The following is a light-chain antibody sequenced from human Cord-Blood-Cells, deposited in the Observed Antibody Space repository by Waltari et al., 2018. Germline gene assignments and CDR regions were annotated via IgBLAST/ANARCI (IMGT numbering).Light chain of an antibody. Sequence: QSALTQPASVSGSPGQSITISCTGTSSAVGGYNYVSWYQQHPGKAPKLMIYDVSNLPSGVSTRFSGSKSGNTASLTISGLQAEDEADYYCSSYTSSSTYGFGTGTKVTGL. J-gene: IGLJ1*01. V-gene: IGLV2-14*03. CDR2: DVS. CDR1: SSAVGGYNY. CDR3: SSYTSSSTYG.